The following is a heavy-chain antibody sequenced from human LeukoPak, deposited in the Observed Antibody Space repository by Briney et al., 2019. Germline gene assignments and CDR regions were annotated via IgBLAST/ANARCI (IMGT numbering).Heavy chain of an antibody. J-gene: IGHJ3*02. Sequence: SETLSLTCTVSGGSISGGGYYWSWIRQHPGKGLEWIGYIYYSGSTYYNPSLKSRVTKSVDTSKNQFSLKLSSVTAADTAVYYCARTTSMVRGVIKSAFDIWGQGTMVTVSS. V-gene: IGHV4-31*03. CDR3: ARTTSMVRGVIKSAFDI. CDR2: IYYSGST. CDR1: GGSISGGGYY. D-gene: IGHD3-10*01.